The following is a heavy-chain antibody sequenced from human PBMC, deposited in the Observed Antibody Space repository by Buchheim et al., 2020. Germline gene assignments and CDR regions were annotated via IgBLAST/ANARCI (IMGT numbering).Heavy chain of an antibody. CDR3: AKSVKGHSGYYMDV. V-gene: IGHV3-23*01. CDR2: ICGSGGST. Sequence: EVQLLESGGGLVQPGGSLRLSCAASGFTFSSYAMSWVRQAPGKGLEWVSAICGSGGSTYYADSVKGRFTISRDNSKNTLYLKMNSLKAEDTAVYYWAKSVKGHSGYYMDVWGKGTT. J-gene: IGHJ6*03. D-gene: IGHD3-10*01. CDR1: GFTFSSYA.